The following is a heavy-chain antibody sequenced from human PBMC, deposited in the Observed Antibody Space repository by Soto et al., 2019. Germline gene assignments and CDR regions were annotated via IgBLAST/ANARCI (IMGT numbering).Heavy chain of an antibody. CDR3: AKDLYSNYGDAFDI. CDR1: GFTFDDYA. Sequence: SGFTFDDYAMHWVRQAPGKGLEWVSGISWNSDNIVYADSVKGRFTISRDNAKNSLYLQMNSLRAEDTALYYCAKDLYSNYGDAFDIWGQGTMVTVSS. J-gene: IGHJ3*02. V-gene: IGHV3-9*01. CDR2: ISWNSDNI. D-gene: IGHD4-4*01.